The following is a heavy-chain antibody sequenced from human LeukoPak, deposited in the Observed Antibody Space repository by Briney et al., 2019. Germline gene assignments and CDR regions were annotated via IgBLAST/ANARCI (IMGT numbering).Heavy chain of an antibody. J-gene: IGHJ5*02. Sequence: GGSLRLSCAASGFTFSSYSMNWVRQAPGKGLEWVSYISSSSSTIYYADSVKGRFTISRDNAKNSLYLQMNSLRAEDTAVYYCARWTVAGPRWFDPWGQGTLVTVSP. CDR3: ARWTVAGPRWFDP. CDR2: ISSSSSTI. CDR1: GFTFSSYS. V-gene: IGHV3-48*04. D-gene: IGHD6-19*01.